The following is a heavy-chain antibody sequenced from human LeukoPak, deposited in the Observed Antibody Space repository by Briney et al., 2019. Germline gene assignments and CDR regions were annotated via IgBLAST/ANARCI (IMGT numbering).Heavy chain of an antibody. CDR1: GYSISSGYY. CDR3: ARDYHGDDY. CDR2: IYHSGST. J-gene: IGHJ4*02. Sequence: SETLSLTCTVSGYSISSGYYWGWIRQPPGKGLEWIGSIYHSGSTYYNPSLKSRVTISADTSKNQFSLKLSSVTAADTAVYYCARDYHGDDYWGQGTLVTVSS. V-gene: IGHV4-38-2*02. D-gene: IGHD7-27*01.